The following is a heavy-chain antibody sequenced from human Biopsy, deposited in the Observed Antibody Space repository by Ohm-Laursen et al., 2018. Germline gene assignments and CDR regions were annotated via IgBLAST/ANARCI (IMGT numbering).Heavy chain of an antibody. CDR3: ARDRVAGRIYMVRGLRTSWFDP. D-gene: IGHD3-10*01. CDR2: ISGAGEST. V-gene: IGHV3-23*01. Sequence: SLRLSCSASGFIFRNYSMAWVRQAPGKGLEWVSGISGAGESTHSADSVKGRFTISRDNSKNMLYLQMNSLRVEDTALYHCARDRVAGRIYMVRGLRTSWFDPWGPGTLVTVSS. J-gene: IGHJ5*02. CDR1: GFIFRNYS.